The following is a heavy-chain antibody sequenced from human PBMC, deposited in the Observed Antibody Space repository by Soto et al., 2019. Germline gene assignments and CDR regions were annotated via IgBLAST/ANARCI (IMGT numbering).Heavy chain of an antibody. D-gene: IGHD6-19*01. J-gene: IGHJ5*02. CDR2: ISAYNGNT. CDR3: AREHNAVAGTFDWFDP. V-gene: IGHV1-18*01. CDR1: GYTFTSYG. Sequence: QVQLVQSGAEVKKPGASMKVSCKASGYTFTSYGISWVRQAPGQGLEWMGWISAYNGNTNYARKLQGRVTMTTDTATSTASMELRSLRSDDTAVYYCAREHNAVAGTFDWFDPWGQGTLVTVSS.